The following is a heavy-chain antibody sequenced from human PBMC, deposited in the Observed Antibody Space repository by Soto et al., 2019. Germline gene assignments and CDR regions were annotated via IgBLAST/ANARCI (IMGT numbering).Heavy chain of an antibody. V-gene: IGHV1-18*01. Sequence: ASVKVSCKASGYTFTSYGISWVRQVPGQGLEWMGWISAYNGNTNYAQKLQGRVTMTTDTSTSTAYMELRSLRSDDTAVYYCARDVVGYLGYCSGGSCYGPPIPYDAFDIWGQGTMVTVSS. D-gene: IGHD2-15*01. CDR1: GYTFTSYG. CDR3: ARDVVGYLGYCSGGSCYGPPIPYDAFDI. J-gene: IGHJ3*02. CDR2: ISAYNGNT.